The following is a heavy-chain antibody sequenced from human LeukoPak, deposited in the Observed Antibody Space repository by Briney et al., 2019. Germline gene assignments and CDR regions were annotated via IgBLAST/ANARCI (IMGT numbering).Heavy chain of an antibody. Sequence: SETLSLTCTVSGGSISTYYWSWVRQPPGKGLEWIGYIYYSGSTNCNPSLNSRVTISVDTSKNQFSLKLSSVTAADTAVYYCARGGGGEYSSGWYDYWGQGTLVTASS. CDR1: GGSISTYY. V-gene: IGHV4-59*01. D-gene: IGHD6-19*01. J-gene: IGHJ4*02. CDR3: ARGGGGEYSSGWYDY. CDR2: IYYSGST.